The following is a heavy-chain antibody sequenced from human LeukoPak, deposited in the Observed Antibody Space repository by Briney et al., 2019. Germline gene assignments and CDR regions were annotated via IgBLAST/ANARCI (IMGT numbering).Heavy chain of an antibody. CDR1: GGSISNNY. J-gene: IGHJ4*02. CDR2: IYYSGST. V-gene: IGHV4-59*01. CDR3: ASHKGF. Sequence: PSENLSLTCTVSGGSISNNYWSWFRQPPGKGLEWIGYIYYSGSTNYNPSLKSRVTISVDTSKSQFSLKLSSVTAADTAVYYCASHKGFWGQGTLVTVSS.